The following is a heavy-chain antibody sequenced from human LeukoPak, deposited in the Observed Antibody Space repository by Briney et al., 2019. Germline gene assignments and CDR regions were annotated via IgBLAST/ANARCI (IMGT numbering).Heavy chain of an antibody. CDR3: ARGRQDVTMIVVVMTAVSYYLDV. CDR1: GGSFSGYY. V-gene: IGHV4-34*01. CDR2: MNPSGSN. J-gene: IGHJ6*03. D-gene: IGHD3-22*01. Sequence: PSETLSLTCAIYGGSFSGYYWTWIRQTPEKGLEWIGEMNPSGSNNYNPSLKSRVTISVDTSKNQFSLELSSVTAADTAVYYCARGRQDVTMIVVVMTAVSYYLDVWGKGTTVTVS.